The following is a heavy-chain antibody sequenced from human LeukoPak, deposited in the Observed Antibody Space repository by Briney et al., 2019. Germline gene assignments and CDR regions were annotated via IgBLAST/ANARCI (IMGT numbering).Heavy chain of an antibody. Sequence: GGSLRLSCAASGFTFDDYAMHWVRQAPGKGLEWVSLISWDGGSTYYADSVKGRFTISRDNSKNSLYLQMNSLRAEDTALYYCAKDSYNGVAGYYYYGMDVWGQGTTVTVSS. J-gene: IGHJ6*02. CDR2: ISWDGGST. CDR1: GFTFDDYA. CDR3: AKDSYNGVAGYYYYGMDV. D-gene: IGHD6-19*01. V-gene: IGHV3-43D*03.